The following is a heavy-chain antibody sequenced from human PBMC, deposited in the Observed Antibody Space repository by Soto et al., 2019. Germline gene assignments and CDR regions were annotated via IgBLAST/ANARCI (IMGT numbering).Heavy chain of an antibody. J-gene: IGHJ4*01. CDR1: GYSISRGSY. Sequence: PSETLSLTCTVSGYSISRGSYWAWIRQPPGQGPEWIARIYHGGTTFYNPSLTSRITISVDTSNNQFSLKLTPVTAADTAVYYCVRAAVIVVAGSPFDYWGHGTRVTVAS. V-gene: IGHV4-38-2*02. CDR2: IYHGGTT. CDR3: VRAAVIVVAGSPFDY. D-gene: IGHD6-19*01.